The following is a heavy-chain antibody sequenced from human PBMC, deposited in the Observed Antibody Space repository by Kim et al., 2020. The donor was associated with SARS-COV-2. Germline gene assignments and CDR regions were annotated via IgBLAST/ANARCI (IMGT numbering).Heavy chain of an antibody. V-gene: IGHV4-39*01. J-gene: IGHJ4*02. D-gene: IGHD5-12*01. CDR3: ARQGSVAVATEDY. Sequence: YTPSLKSRVTRSVVTSKNQFFLKLSTVTDAETAVYYCARQGSVAVATEDYWGQGTLVTVSS.